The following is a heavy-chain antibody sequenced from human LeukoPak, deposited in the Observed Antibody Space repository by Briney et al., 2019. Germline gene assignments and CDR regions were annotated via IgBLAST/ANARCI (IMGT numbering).Heavy chain of an antibody. CDR3: ARDRVGQQLVGRKYYYYYMDV. Sequence: SETLSLTCTVSGGSISSSRYYWGWIRQPPGKGLEWIGSIYYSGSTYYNPSLKSRVTISVDTSKNQFSLKLRSVTAADTAVYYCARDRVGQQLVGRKYYYYYMDVCGKGNTVTISS. CDR2: IYYSGST. D-gene: IGHD6-13*01. J-gene: IGHJ6*03. V-gene: IGHV4-39*07. CDR1: GGSISSSRYY.